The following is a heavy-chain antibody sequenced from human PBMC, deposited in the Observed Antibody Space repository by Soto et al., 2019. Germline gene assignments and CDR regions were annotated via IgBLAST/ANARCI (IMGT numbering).Heavy chain of an antibody. J-gene: IGHJ3*02. CDR3: ARTYTDAFDI. Sequence: SETLSLTCSVSGGSISGYYWSWSRQPPGKGLEWIGYFHYSRSTNYNPSLKSRVTISVDTSKNQFSLNLSSVTAADTAVYYCARTYTDAFDIWGQGTMVT. D-gene: IGHD2-2*02. CDR1: GGSISGYY. CDR2: FHYSRST. V-gene: IGHV4-59*01.